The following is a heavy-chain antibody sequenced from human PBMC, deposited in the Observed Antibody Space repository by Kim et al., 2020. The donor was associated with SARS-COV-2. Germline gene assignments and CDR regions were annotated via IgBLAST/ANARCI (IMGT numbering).Heavy chain of an antibody. J-gene: IGHJ5*02. D-gene: IGHD3-3*01. CDR3: ARSAWTMTDNWFDP. Sequence: SVKVSCKASGGTFSSYAIIWVRQSPGQVLEWMGGIIPIFGTSNYAQKFQGRVTITADESTSTAYMELSSLRSEDTAVYYCARSAWTMTDNWFDPWGQGT. CDR1: GGTFSSYA. CDR2: IIPIFGTS. V-gene: IGHV1-69*13.